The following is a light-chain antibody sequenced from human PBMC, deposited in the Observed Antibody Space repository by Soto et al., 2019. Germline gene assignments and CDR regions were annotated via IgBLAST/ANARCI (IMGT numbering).Light chain of an antibody. CDR1: QSVSSY. Sequence: EIVLTQSPATLSLSPGERATLSCRASQSVSSYLAWYQRKPGQAPRLLIYDASNIATGIPARFSGSGSGTDFTITISSLEPEDFAVYYCQQRSNWLFTFGPGTKVDIK. J-gene: IGKJ3*01. CDR2: DAS. CDR3: QQRSNWLFT. V-gene: IGKV3-11*01.